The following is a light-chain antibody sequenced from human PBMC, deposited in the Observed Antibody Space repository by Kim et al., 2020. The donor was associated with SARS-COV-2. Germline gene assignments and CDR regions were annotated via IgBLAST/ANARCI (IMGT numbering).Light chain of an antibody. CDR1: QDIRND. CDR2: GAS. J-gene: IGKJ5*01. CDR3: LQHSTYPMT. V-gene: IGKV1-17*01. Sequence: ASVGDRVTMTCRASQDIRNDLGWYQQNPGRAPKRLIYGASSLQSEVPSRFSGSGSGTEFTLTISSVQPEDFATYFCLQHSTYPMTFGQGTRLEIK.